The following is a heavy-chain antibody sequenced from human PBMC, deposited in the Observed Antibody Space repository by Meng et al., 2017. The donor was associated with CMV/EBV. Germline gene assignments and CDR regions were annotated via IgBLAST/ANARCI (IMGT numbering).Heavy chain of an antibody. CDR3: ARNEYSGSYLKADY. CDR1: GFTFSSYA. Sequence: GGSLRLSCAASGFTFSSYAMHWVRQAPGKGLEWVAVISYDGSNKYYADSVKGRFTISRDNSKNTLYLQMNSLRAEDTAVYYCARNEYSGSYLKADYWGQGTLVTVSS. V-gene: IGHV3-30-3*01. D-gene: IGHD1-26*01. J-gene: IGHJ4*02. CDR2: ISYDGSNK.